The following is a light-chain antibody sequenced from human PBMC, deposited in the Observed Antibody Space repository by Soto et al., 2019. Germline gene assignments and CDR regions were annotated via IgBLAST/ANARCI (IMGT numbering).Light chain of an antibody. V-gene: IGKV1-5*01. CDR3: QQYNSYGT. Sequence: DIQMTQSPSTLSASLGDRVTITFRASQTVNAWLAWYQHKPGKAPKPLIYDASSLESGVPSRFSGSGSGTEFTLTISSLQPDDFATYYCQQYNSYGTFGQGTKVDIK. J-gene: IGKJ1*01. CDR2: DAS. CDR1: QTVNAW.